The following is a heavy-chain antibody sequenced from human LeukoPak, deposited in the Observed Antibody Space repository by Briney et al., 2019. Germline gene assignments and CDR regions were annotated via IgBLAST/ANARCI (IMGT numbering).Heavy chain of an antibody. CDR2: ISAYNGNT. D-gene: IGHD6-13*01. J-gene: IGHJ6*02. CDR3: ASTPSGIAAAGPFRGYYYYGMDV. V-gene: IGHV1-18*01. CDR1: GYTFTSYG. Sequence: ASVKVSCKASGYTFTSYGISWVRQAPGQGLGWMGWISAYNGNTNYAQKLQGRVTMTTDTSTSTAYMELRSLRSEDTAVYYCASTPSGIAAAGPFRGYYYYGMDVWGQGTTVTVSS.